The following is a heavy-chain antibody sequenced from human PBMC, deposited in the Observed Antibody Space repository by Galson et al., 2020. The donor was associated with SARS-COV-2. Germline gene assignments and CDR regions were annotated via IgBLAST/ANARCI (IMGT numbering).Heavy chain of an antibody. V-gene: IGHV4-34*01. J-gene: IGHJ4*02. CDR3: ARGTAMVDWQCDY. Sequence: SETLSIPCAVSGWSFSGYYWSWTRQPPGKGLEWFGEINHSGRTNYNPSLKSTVTISVDTSKNQFSLKLSSVTDADTAVYYCARGTAMVDWQCDYWGQGTLVTVSS. D-gene: IGHD5-18*01. CDR1: GWSFSGYY. CDR2: INHSGRT.